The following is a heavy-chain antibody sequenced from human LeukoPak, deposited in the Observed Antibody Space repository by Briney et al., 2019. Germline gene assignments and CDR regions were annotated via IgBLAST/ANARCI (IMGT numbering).Heavy chain of an antibody. J-gene: IGHJ4*02. CDR3: AGTRTTVTRGVYHY. Sequence: AASVKVSCKASGGTFSSYAITWVRQAPGQGLEWMGGIIPIFGTPNYAQKFQGRVTITADKSTSTVYMELSSLRSEDTAVYYCAGTRTTVTRGVYHYWGQGTLVTVSS. V-gene: IGHV1-69*06. D-gene: IGHD4-17*01. CDR1: GGTFSSYA. CDR2: IIPIFGTP.